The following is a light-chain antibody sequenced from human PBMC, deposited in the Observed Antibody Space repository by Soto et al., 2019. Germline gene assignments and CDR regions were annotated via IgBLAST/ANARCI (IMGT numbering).Light chain of an antibody. V-gene: IGKV3-20*01. CDR3: QQYGSFSQRT. Sequence: EIVLTQSPGTLSLSPGERATLSCRASQSVSSSYLAWYQQKPGQAPRLLIYGASSRATGIPDRFSGSGSGTDFTLTISRLEPEDFAVYYCQQYGSFSQRTFGPGTKVDIK. CDR1: QSVSSSY. J-gene: IGKJ3*01. CDR2: GAS.